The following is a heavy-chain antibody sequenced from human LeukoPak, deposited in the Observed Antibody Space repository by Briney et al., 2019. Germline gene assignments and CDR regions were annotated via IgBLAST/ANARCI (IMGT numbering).Heavy chain of an antibody. Sequence: GGSLRLSCAASGFTSSNYWMSWVRQAPGKGLEWVANMNQDGGEKYYVDSVKGRFTISRDNAKNSLYLQMNSLRAEDTAVYYCARDFRFLEDYWGQGTLVTVSS. CDR3: ARDFRFLEDY. CDR1: GFTSSNYW. D-gene: IGHD3-3*01. J-gene: IGHJ4*02. CDR2: MNQDGGEK. V-gene: IGHV3-7*01.